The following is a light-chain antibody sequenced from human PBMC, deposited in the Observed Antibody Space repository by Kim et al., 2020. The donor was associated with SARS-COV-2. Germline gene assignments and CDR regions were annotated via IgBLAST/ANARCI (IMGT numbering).Light chain of an antibody. J-gene: IGKJ2*01. Sequence: LAPGERATLSCRARQSVSSYLAWYQQKRGQAPRLLIYDASNRATGIPARFSGSGSGTDFTLTISSLEPEDFAVYYCQHRSNWPPYTFGQGTKLEI. V-gene: IGKV3-11*01. CDR3: QHRSNWPPYT. CDR2: DAS. CDR1: QSVSSY.